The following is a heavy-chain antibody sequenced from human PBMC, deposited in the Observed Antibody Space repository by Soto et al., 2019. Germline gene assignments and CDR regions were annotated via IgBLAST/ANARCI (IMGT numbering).Heavy chain of an antibody. CDR3: ASGEASGSGWEIIDY. D-gene: IGHD3-10*01. CDR1: GGTFSSYA. V-gene: IGHV1-69*12. CDR2: LIPIFGTA. Sequence: QVQLVQSGAEVKKPGSSVKVSCKASGGTFSSYAISWVRQAPGQGLEWMGGLIPIFGTANYSQKFQGRVTITADESTSTADIELSRLRSEDTAVYYCASGEASGSGWEIIDYWGQGTMVTVSS. J-gene: IGHJ4*02.